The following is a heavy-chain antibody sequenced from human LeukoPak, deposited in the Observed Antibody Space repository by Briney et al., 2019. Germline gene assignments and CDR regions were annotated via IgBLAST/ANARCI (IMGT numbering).Heavy chain of an antibody. D-gene: IGHD2-15*01. J-gene: IGHJ4*02. V-gene: IGHV1-2*02. CDR3: SRDSGYCSGGSCWYFDF. CDR2: INPNSGGT. Sequence: ASVKVSCKASGYIFRNYVIHWVRQAPGQGLEWMGWINPNSGGTNYAQKFQGRVTMTRDTSMSTAYMELSGLRSDDTAVYYCSRDSGYCSGGSCWYFDFWGQGTLVTVSA. CDR1: GYIFRNYV.